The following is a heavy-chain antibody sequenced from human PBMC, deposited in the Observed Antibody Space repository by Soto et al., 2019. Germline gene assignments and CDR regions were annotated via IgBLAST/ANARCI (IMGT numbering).Heavy chain of an antibody. Sequence: EVQLLQSGGGSVQPGGSLRLSCAASGFTFSSYAISWVRQAPGKGLEWVSAISNSGGNTYYADSVMGRFTISRDNSKNTLFLQMNSLRAEETAIYYCAKEWGRPLDYWGQGTLVTISS. CDR1: GFTFSSYA. J-gene: IGHJ4*02. CDR2: ISNSGGNT. V-gene: IGHV3-23*01. CDR3: AKEWGRPLDY. D-gene: IGHD7-27*01.